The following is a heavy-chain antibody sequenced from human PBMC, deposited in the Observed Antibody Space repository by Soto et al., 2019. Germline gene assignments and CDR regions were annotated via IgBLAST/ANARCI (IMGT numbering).Heavy chain of an antibody. J-gene: IGHJ6*02. D-gene: IGHD3-10*01. V-gene: IGHV4-34*01. CDR3: ARDIITVIGGEIYYYFGMDV. CDR1: GGSFREYY. CDR2: INQSGTT. Sequence: SETLSLTCAVNGGSFREYYWSWLRQPPGKGLEWIGEINQSGTTHYSPSLKRRINISIDTSKNQFSLNLTSVTAADTATYYCARDIITVIGGEIYYYFGMDVWGQGTTVTSP.